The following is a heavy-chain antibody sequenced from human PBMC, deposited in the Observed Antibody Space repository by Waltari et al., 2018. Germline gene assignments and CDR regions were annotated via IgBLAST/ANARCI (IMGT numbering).Heavy chain of an antibody. CDR3: ARDYYSSGWYDY. Sequence: EVQLAESGGGLVKPGGSLRLSCAASGFTFSSYSMTWVRQAPGKGLEWVSSISSSSSYIYYADSVKGRFTISRDNAKNSLYLQMNSLRAEDTAVYYCARDYYSSGWYDYWGQGTLVTVSS. J-gene: IGHJ4*02. D-gene: IGHD6-19*01. CDR2: ISSSSSYI. CDR1: GFTFSSYS. V-gene: IGHV3-21*01.